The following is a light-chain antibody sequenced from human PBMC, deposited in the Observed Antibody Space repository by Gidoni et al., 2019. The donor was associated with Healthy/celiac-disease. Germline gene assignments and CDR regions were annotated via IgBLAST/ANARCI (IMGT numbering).Light chain of an antibody. CDR1: QDISNY. CDR3: QQYDNHPFT. J-gene: IGKJ3*01. CDR2: DAS. V-gene: IGKV1-33*01. Sequence: DIQINQSPSSLSASVGDRVTITCQASQDISNYLNWYQQKPGKAPKLLIYDASNLETGVPSRFSGSRSGTDFTFTISSLQPEDIATYYCQQYDNHPFTFGPGTKVDIK.